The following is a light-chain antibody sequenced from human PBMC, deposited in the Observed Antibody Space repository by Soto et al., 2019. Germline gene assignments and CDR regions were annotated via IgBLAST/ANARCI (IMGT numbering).Light chain of an antibody. J-gene: IGKJ3*01. CDR3: QHVNSYPPFT. CDR1: QGIGFY. Sequence: IQLTPSPSSLSASVGARVTITCRASQGIGFYLAWYQQNKGSAPQLLIYAAATLQSGVPSRFSGSGSGTNFTLTISGLQPEDFATYYCQHVNSYPPFTFGPGTTVDLK. CDR2: AAA. V-gene: IGKV1-9*01.